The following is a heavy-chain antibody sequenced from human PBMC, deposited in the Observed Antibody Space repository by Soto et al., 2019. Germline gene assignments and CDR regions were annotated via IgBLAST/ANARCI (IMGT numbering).Heavy chain of an antibody. J-gene: IGHJ6*02. V-gene: IGHV4-34*01. Sequence: SETLSLTCAVYGGSFSGYYWSWIRQPPGKGLEWIGEINHSGSTNYSPSLKSRVTISVDTSKNQFSLKLSSVTAADTAVYYCARGYYDFWSGYWAYYYYGMDVWGQGTTVTVSS. CDR2: INHSGST. CDR1: GGSFSGYY. D-gene: IGHD3-3*01. CDR3: ARGYYDFWSGYWAYYYYGMDV.